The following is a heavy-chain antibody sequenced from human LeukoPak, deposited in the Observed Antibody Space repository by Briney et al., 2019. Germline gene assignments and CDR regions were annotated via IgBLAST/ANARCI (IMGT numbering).Heavy chain of an antibody. CDR3: TRYCSGGACYAYDAFDI. J-gene: IGHJ3*02. Sequence: ASAKVSCKPSGFTFNTYDFNWVRQAPGQGLEWVGWISPYNGDSKYAQRLQGRVTMTTDASTSTAYMELRSLRSDDTAVYYCTRYCSGGACYAYDAFDIWGQGTMVTVSS. D-gene: IGHD2-15*01. CDR2: ISPYNGDS. V-gene: IGHV1-18*01. CDR1: GFTFNTYD.